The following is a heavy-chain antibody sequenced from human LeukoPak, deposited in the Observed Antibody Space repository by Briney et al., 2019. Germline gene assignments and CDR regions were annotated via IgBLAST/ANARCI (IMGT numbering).Heavy chain of an antibody. CDR2: ISYDGSNK. D-gene: IGHD3-22*01. Sequence: GGSLRLSCAASGFTFSSYAMHWVRQAPGKGLEWVAVISYDGSNKYYADSVKGRFTISRDNSKNTLYLQMNSLRAEDTAVYYRARPTLLYYYDSSGLDYWGQGTLVTVSS. J-gene: IGHJ4*02. CDR1: GFTFSSYA. V-gene: IGHV3-30-3*01. CDR3: ARPTLLYYYDSSGLDY.